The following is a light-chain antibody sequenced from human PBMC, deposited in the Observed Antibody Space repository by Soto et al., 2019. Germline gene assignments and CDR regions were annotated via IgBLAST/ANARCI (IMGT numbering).Light chain of an antibody. CDR2: DGS. CDR3: QQRTRWPMT. CDR1: QNLHSF. Sequence: EIVLTQSPATLSVSPGDRVNLSCRASQNLHSFLNWYQQRPGQAPRPLIYDGSKRAAGVPDRISGDGSGTDYTLTISSLEPEDFAVYYCQQRTRWPMTFGQGTRLEI. J-gene: IGKJ5*01. V-gene: IGKV3-11*01.